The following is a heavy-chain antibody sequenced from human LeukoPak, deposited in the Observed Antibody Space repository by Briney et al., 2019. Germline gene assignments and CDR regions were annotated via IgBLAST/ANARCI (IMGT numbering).Heavy chain of an antibody. J-gene: IGHJ4*02. Sequence: GGALRLSCAASGFTFSSYAMNWVRQAPGKGLEWVSAISVSGGSTYYADSVKGRFTISRDNAKNSLYLQMNSLRAEDTAVYFCARDQWRLFDFWGQGTLVAVSS. CDR1: GFTFSSYA. CDR2: ISVSGGST. V-gene: IGHV3-23*01. D-gene: IGHD2-21*02. CDR3: ARDQWRLFDF.